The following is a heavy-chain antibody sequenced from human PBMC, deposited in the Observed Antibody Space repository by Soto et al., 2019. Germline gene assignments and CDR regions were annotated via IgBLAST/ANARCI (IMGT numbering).Heavy chain of an antibody. CDR2: ISYDGSNK. CDR3: AKDEAAMRRVRGVVDY. Sequence: PGGSLRLSCAASGFTFSSYGMHWVRQAPGKGLEWVAVISYDGSNKYYADSVKGRFTISRDNSKNTLYLQMNSLRAEDTAVYYCAKDEAAMRRVRGVVDYWGQGTLVTVSS. CDR1: GFTFSSYG. J-gene: IGHJ4*02. D-gene: IGHD3-10*01. V-gene: IGHV3-30*18.